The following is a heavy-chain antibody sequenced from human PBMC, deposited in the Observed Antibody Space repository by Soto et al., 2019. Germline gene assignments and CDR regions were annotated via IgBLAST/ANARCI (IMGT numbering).Heavy chain of an antibody. J-gene: IGHJ5*02. Sequence: EVQLVESGGGLVQPGGSLRLSCAASGFTFSSYSMNWVRQAPGKGLEWVSYISSSSSTIYYADSVKGRFTISRDNAKNSLYLQMNSLRDGDTAVYYCAREAIAVLNWFDPWGQGTLVTVSS. CDR1: GFTFSSYS. D-gene: IGHD6-19*01. V-gene: IGHV3-48*02. CDR2: ISSSSSTI. CDR3: AREAIAVLNWFDP.